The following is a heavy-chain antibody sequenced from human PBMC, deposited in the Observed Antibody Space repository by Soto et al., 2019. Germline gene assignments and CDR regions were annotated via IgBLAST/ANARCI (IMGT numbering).Heavy chain of an antibody. Sequence: SETLSLTCAVYGGSFSVYYWSWIRQPPGKGLEWIGEINHSGSTNYNPSLKSRVTISVDTSKNQFSLKLSSVTAADTAVYYCAGAMLLRAFDIWGQGTMVTVSS. CDR2: INHSGST. J-gene: IGHJ3*02. CDR1: GGSFSVYY. V-gene: IGHV4-34*01. D-gene: IGHD2-21*01. CDR3: AGAMLLRAFDI.